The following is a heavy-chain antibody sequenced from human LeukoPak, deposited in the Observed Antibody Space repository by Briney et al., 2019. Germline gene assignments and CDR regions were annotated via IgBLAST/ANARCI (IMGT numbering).Heavy chain of an antibody. CDR1: GFTFSSYA. V-gene: IGHV3-23*01. CDR3: AKVWFGPDY. J-gene: IGHJ4*02. D-gene: IGHD3-10*01. CDR2: ISGTGGYT. Sequence: GGSLRLSCGASGFTFSSYAMTWVRQAPGKGLEWVSAISGTGGYTYYTDSVKGRFTISRDNSKNTLDLQMNSLRAEDTAIYYCAKVWFGPDYWGQGTLVTVSS.